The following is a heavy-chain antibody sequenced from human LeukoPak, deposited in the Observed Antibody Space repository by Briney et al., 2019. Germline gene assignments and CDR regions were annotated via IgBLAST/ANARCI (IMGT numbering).Heavy chain of an antibody. CDR3: ASPSNYYDSSGPFDY. CDR1: GFTFSSYW. Sequence: GGSLRLSCAASGFTFSSYWMSWVRQAPGKGLEWVANIKQDGSEKYYVDSVKGRFTISRDNAKNSLYLQMNSLRAEDTAMYYCASPSNYYDSSGPFDYWGQGTLVTVSS. V-gene: IGHV3-7*01. D-gene: IGHD3-22*01. J-gene: IGHJ4*02. CDR2: IKQDGSEK.